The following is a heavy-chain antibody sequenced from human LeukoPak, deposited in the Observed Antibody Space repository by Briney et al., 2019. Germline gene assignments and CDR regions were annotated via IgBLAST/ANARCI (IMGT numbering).Heavy chain of an antibody. V-gene: IGHV5-51*01. CDR2: IYPGDSDT. CDR3: AGAPDSSGSYYRFDY. Sequence: GESLKISCKGSGYRFTSYWIGWVRQMPGKGLEWMGIIYPGDSDTRYNPSFQGQITIPADKSISTAYLQWSCLKASDTAMYYCAGAPDSSGSYYRFDYWGQGALVTVSS. CDR1: GYRFTSYW. D-gene: IGHD3-10*01. J-gene: IGHJ4*02.